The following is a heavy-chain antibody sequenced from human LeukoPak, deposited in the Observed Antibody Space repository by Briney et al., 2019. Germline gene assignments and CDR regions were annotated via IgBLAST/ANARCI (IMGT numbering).Heavy chain of an antibody. Sequence: ASVKVSCKASGYTFTGYYMHWVRQATGQGLEWMGWINPNSGGTNYAQKFQGWVTMTRDTSISTAYMELSRLRSDDTAVYYCAREVAAAGTEYYFDYWGQGTLVTVSS. D-gene: IGHD6-13*01. V-gene: IGHV1-2*04. CDR1: GYTFTGYY. J-gene: IGHJ4*02. CDR3: AREVAAAGTEYYFDY. CDR2: INPNSGGT.